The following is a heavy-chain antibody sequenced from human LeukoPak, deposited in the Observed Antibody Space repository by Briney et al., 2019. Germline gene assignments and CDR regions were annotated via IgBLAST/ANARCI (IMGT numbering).Heavy chain of an antibody. CDR1: GFTFSSYG. J-gene: IGHJ4*02. D-gene: IGHD2-21*02. CDR3: AKTYCGGDCYSEIDY. CDR2: IWYDGSNK. Sequence: GGSLRLSSAASGFTFSSYGMHWVRQAPGKGLEWVAVIWYDGSNKYYADSVKGRFTISRDNSKNTLYLQMNSLRAEDTAVYYCAKTYCGGDCYSEIDYWGQGTLSPSPQ. V-gene: IGHV3-33*06.